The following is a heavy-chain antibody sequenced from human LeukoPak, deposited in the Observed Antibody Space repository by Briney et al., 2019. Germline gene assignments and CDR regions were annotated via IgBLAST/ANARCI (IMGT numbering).Heavy chain of an antibody. Sequence: YPGGSLRLSCAASGFSFSHYAMNWVRQAPGKGLEWVSAISSSSTYIQYADSVKGRFTISRDDAKNSLYLQLDSLRVEDTAVYYCVRVGVRAWFDSWGQGTLVTVSS. D-gene: IGHD3-16*02. J-gene: IGHJ5*01. V-gene: IGHV3-21*01. CDR2: ISSSSTYI. CDR3: VRVGVRAWFDS. CDR1: GFSFSHYA.